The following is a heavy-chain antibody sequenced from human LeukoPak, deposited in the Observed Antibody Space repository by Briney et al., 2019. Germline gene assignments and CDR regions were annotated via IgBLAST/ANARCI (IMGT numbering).Heavy chain of an antibody. CDR1: GFTFSSYG. CDR3: ARSRINYYGSFDY. J-gene: IGHJ4*02. D-gene: IGHD3-10*01. Sequence: QTGGSLRLSCAASGFTFSSYGMSWVRQAPGKGLEWVSAISGSGGSTYYADSVKGRFTISRDNSKNTLYLQMNSLRAEDTAVYYCARSRINYYGSFDYWGQGTLVTVSS. CDR2: ISGSGGST. V-gene: IGHV3-23*01.